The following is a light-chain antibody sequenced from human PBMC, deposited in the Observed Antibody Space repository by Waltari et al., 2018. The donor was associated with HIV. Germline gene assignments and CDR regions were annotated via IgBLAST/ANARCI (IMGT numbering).Light chain of an antibody. CDR1: HTVGDW. Sequence: IQMTQSPSSLSASVGDRVTITCRASHTVGDWLAWYQQTPGKAPRLLIYAASTLGSGVPSRFSGSGSGTDFTLTISSLQPEDFATYYCQQYNRYFSWAFGPGTKVEIK. V-gene: IGKV1-5*03. J-gene: IGKJ1*01. CDR2: AAS. CDR3: QQYNRYFSWA.